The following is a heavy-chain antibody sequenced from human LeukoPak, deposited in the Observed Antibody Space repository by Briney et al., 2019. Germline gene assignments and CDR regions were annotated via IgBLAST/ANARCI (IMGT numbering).Heavy chain of an antibody. Sequence: SETLSLTCAVYGGAFSGYYWTWIRQPPGKGLEWIGEINHRRSTKYSPSLKSRVTISVDTSKNQFSLRLSSVTAADTAVYYCARRVGRWFGERAYYYNYMDVWGKGTTVTISS. CDR2: INHRRST. CDR1: GGAFSGYY. J-gene: IGHJ6*03. CDR3: ARRVGRWFGERAYYYNYMDV. V-gene: IGHV4-34*01. D-gene: IGHD3-10*01.